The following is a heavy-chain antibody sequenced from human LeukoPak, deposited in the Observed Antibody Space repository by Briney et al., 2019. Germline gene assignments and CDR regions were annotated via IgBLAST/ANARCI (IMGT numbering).Heavy chain of an antibody. CDR2: ISSSSGVTI. V-gene: IGHV3-48*03. CDR1: GFTFSNYE. J-gene: IGHJ4*02. Sequence: GGSLILSCAASGFTFSNYEMNWVRRAPGRGLEWVSHISSSSGVTIFYAEFVKGRFTISRDSSQNTVSLQMNSLRVEDTAVYYCARGAGSGWPLDKWGQGTLVTVSS. D-gene: IGHD6-19*01. CDR3: ARGAGSGWPLDK.